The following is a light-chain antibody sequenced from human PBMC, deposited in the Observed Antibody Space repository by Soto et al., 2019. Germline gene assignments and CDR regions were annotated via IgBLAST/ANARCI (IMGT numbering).Light chain of an antibody. V-gene: IGLV2-8*01. Sequence: QSALTQPPSASGSPGQSVTISCPGTKNNIGVYDSVSWYQHHPGKAPRLIIYEVVQRPSGVPDRFSGSKTGNTASLTVSGLQAADEADYFCKSYAGSNTYVFGSGTKVTV. CDR2: EVV. CDR3: KSYAGSNTYV. J-gene: IGLJ1*01. CDR1: KNNIGVYDS.